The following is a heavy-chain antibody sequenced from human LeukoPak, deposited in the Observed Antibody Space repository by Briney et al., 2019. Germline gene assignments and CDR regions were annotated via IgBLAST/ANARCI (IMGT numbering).Heavy chain of an antibody. CDR2: IRYDGSNK. V-gene: IGHV3-30*02. D-gene: IGHD5-18*01. CDR1: GFTFSSYG. CDR3: ARKWIQLWPEDY. J-gene: IGHJ4*02. Sequence: GGSLRLSCAASGFTFSSYGMHWVRQAPGKGLEWVAFIRYDGSNKYYADSVKGRFTISRDNSKNTLYLQMNSLRAEDTAVYYCARKWIQLWPEDYWGQGTLVTVSS.